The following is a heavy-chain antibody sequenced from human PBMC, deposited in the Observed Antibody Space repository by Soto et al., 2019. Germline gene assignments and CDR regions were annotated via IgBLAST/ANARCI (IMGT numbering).Heavy chain of an antibody. D-gene: IGHD1-26*01. Sequence: SVKVSCKASGGTFSSYAISWVRQAPGQGLEWMGGIIPIFGTANYAQKFQGRVTITADESTSTAYMELSSLRSEDTAVYYCARGLYSGSYLVDYWGQGTLVTVSS. CDR1: GGTFSSYA. J-gene: IGHJ4*02. CDR2: IIPIFGTA. V-gene: IGHV1-69*13. CDR3: ARGLYSGSYLVDY.